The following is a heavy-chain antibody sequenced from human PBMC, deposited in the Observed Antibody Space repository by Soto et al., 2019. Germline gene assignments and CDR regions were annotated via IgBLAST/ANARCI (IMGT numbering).Heavy chain of an antibody. CDR1: GYTFTSYG. V-gene: IGHV1-18*01. CDR3: ARGNDSSGYYAFDI. J-gene: IGHJ3*02. CDR2: ISAYNGNT. D-gene: IGHD3-22*01. Sequence: ASVKVSCKASGYTFTSYGISWVRQAPGQGLEWMGWISAYNGNTNYAQKLQGRVTMTTDTSTSTAYMELRSLRSDDTAMYYCARGNDSSGYYAFDIWGQGTMVTVSS.